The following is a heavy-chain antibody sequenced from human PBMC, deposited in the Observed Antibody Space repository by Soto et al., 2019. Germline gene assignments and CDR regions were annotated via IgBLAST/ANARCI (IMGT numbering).Heavy chain of an antibody. V-gene: IGHV4-4*07. D-gene: IGHD3-3*01. Sequence: QVQLQESGPGLVKPSETLSLTCTVSGGAISGYYWTWIRQPAGKGLEWIGRIYSSGGTKYNPSLKSRVTMSLDTSKNQVSLRLSSVTAADTAVYYCARGQRFSDSFDPWGQGTLVTVSS. CDR2: IYSSGGT. J-gene: IGHJ5*02. CDR1: GGAISGYY. CDR3: ARGQRFSDSFDP.